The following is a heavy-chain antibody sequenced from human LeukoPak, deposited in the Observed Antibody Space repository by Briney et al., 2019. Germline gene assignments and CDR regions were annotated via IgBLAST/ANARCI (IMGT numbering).Heavy chain of an antibody. CDR1: GGSISSYY. J-gene: IGHJ5*02. CDR3: AREQGSGYDILTGYYGNHIGWFDP. CDR2: IYYSGST. D-gene: IGHD3-9*01. V-gene: IGHV4-59*01. Sequence: PSETLSLTCTVSGGSISSYYWSWIRQPPGKGLEWIGYIYYSGSTNYNPSLRSRVTISVDTSKNQFSLKLSSVTAADTAVYYCAREQGSGYDILTGYYGNHIGWFDPWGQGTLVTVSS.